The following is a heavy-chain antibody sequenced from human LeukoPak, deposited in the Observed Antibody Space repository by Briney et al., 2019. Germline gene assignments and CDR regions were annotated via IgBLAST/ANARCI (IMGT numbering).Heavy chain of an antibody. J-gene: IGHJ6*03. CDR1: GYTFTGYY. D-gene: IGHD6-13*01. V-gene: IGHV1-2*02. CDR3: ARSPRFGGSWNYYYYYMDV. CDR2: INPNSGGT. Sequence: ASVKVSCKASGYTFTGYYMHWVRQAPGQGLEWMGWINPNSGGTNYAQKFQGRVTMTRDTSISTAYMELSRLRSDDTAVYYCARSPRFGGSWNYYYYYMDVWGKGTTVTVSS.